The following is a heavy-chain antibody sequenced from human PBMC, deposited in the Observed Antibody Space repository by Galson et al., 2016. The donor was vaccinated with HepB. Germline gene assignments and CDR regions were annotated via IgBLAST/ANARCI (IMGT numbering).Heavy chain of an antibody. Sequence: CAISGDSVSSKNGGWNWIRQSPSRGLEWLGKTYYLSKWYNDYSVSLKGRITISPDTSKNQFSLHLNSVTPEDTAVYYCAREPPVVPPTYYYYMDVWGQGTLVTVSS. V-gene: IGHV6-1*01. D-gene: IGHD2-2*01. CDR3: AREPPVVPPTYYYYMDV. CDR1: GDSVSSKNGG. CDR2: TYYLSKWYN. J-gene: IGHJ6*03.